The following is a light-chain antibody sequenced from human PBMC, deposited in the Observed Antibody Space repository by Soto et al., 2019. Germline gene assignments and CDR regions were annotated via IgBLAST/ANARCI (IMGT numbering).Light chain of an antibody. CDR1: SSDVGGYNY. Sequence: QSVLTQPPSASGSPGQSVTISCTGTSSDVGGYNYVSWYQQDPGKAPKVMIYEVSKRPSGVPDRFSGSKSGNTASLTVSGLQAEDEADYYCSSYAGSSGVVFGGGTKLTVL. J-gene: IGLJ2*01. V-gene: IGLV2-8*01. CDR3: SSYAGSSGVV. CDR2: EVS.